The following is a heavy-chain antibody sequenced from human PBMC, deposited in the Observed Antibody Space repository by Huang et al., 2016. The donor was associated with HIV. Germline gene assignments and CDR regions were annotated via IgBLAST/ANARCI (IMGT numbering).Heavy chain of an antibody. CDR1: GGSIKSRNYY. J-gene: IGHJ4*02. CDR3: ARRQGSGYYFYFDY. CDR2: IYDSGSP. V-gene: IGHV4-39*01. D-gene: IGHD3-22*01. Sequence: QLHFQESGPGLVKPSDTLSLNCTISGGSIKSRNYYWGGVRQAPGKGREWIWDIYDSGSPYYNPSLRSRVSLSVDTSKNQVTLKVNAVIAADTAVYYCARRQGSGYYFYFDYWGRGSPVTVSA.